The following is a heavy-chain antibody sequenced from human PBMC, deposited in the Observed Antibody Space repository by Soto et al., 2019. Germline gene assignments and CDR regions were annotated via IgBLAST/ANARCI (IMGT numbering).Heavy chain of an antibody. CDR3: ARGIPVSGSFDY. V-gene: IGHV4-34*09. Sequence: TLSLTCAVYGGSFSSYYWSWIRQHPGKGLEGIGGIYTSGSTHYNPSLKSRVCILVDTSKNQFSLKLTSVTAADPAVYYYARGIPVSGSFDYWGQGTLVTVS. CDR1: GGSFSSYY. CDR2: IYTSGST. J-gene: IGHJ4*02. D-gene: IGHD6-19*01.